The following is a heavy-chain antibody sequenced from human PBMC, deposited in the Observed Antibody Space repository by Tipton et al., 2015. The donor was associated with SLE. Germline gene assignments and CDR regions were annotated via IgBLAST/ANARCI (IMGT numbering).Heavy chain of an antibody. V-gene: IGHV4-34*01. CDR3: AREYSYGAVDY. CDR2: INHSGST. J-gene: IGHJ4*02. D-gene: IGHD5-18*01. Sequence: TLSLTCAVYGGSFSGYYWSWIRQPPGKGLEWIGEINHSGSTNYNPSLKSRVTISADTSKNQFSLKLSSVTAADTAVYYCAREYSYGAVDYWGQGTLVTVSS. CDR1: GGSFSGYY.